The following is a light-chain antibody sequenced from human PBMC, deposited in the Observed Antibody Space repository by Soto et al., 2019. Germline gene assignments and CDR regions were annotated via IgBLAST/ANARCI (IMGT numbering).Light chain of an antibody. V-gene: IGKV3-20*01. CDR1: QSVSSTY. J-gene: IGKJ5*01. CDR2: AAS. CDR3: QQSSSSPIT. Sequence: VLTQSPGTLPLSPGERATLSCRASQSVSSTYLAWYRQKPGQAPRLLMYAASSRANGIPDRFSGSGSGTDFTLTITKLEPEDFAVYYCQQSSSSPITFGQGTRLDIK.